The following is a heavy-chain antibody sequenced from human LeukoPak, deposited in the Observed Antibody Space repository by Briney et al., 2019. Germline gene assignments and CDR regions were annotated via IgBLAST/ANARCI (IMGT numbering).Heavy chain of an antibody. V-gene: IGHV4-39*01. CDR2: IYYSGST. D-gene: IGHD2-2*01. CDR3: ARLGYCSSTSCYRLFWFDP. J-gene: IGHJ5*02. CDR1: GGSISSSSYY. Sequence: SETLSLTCTVSGGSISSSSYYWGWIRQPPGKGLEWIGSIYYSGSTYYNPSLKSRVTISVDTSKNKFSLKLSSVTAADTAVYYYARLGYCSSTSCYRLFWFDPWGQGTLVTVSS.